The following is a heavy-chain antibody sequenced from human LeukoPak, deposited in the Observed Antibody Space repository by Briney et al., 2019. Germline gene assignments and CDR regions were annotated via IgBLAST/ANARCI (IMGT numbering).Heavy chain of an antibody. CDR2: VYSGGST. CDR3: ARDVYDILTGYQPVWFDP. J-gene: IGHJ5*02. V-gene: IGHV3-66*01. D-gene: IGHD3-9*01. CDR1: GFIVSSNY. Sequence: PGGSLRLSCAASGFIVSSNYMSWVRQDPGKGPEWVSVVYSGGSTYYADSVKGRFTISRDNSKNTLYLQMNSLRAEDTAVYYCARDVYDILTGYQPVWFDPWGQGTLVTVSS.